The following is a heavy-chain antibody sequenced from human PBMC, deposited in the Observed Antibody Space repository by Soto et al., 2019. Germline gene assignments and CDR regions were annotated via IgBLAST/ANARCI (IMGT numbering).Heavy chain of an antibody. CDR3: ASDLVGASDSYGLDV. D-gene: IGHD1-26*01. Sequence: VGSLRLSCAASGFTFSNYGMHWVRQAPGKGLEWVAIIWHDGNNKYYADSVRGRFIISRDNSKNRLYLQMNSLRAEDTAVYYCASDLVGASDSYGLDVWGQGTPVTVSS. CDR2: IWHDGNNK. CDR1: GFTFSNYG. V-gene: IGHV3-33*01. J-gene: IGHJ6*02.